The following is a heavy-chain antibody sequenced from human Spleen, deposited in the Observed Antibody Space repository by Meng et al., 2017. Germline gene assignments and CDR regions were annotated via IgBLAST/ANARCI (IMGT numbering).Heavy chain of an antibody. Sequence: SETLSLTCTVSGYQITTAYYWGWIRQPPGKALEWIGSVYHSGSTTYNPSLESRLTISIDTSKNQFSLKLSSVTAADTAVYYCARRINYYGGTGYDYWGQGTLVTVSS. J-gene: IGHJ4*02. CDR3: ARRINYYGGTGYDY. V-gene: IGHV4-38-2*02. D-gene: IGHD3-22*01. CDR2: VYHSGST. CDR1: GYQITTAYY.